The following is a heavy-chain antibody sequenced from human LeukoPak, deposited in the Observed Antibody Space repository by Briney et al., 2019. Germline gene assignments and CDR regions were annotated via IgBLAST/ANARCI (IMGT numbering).Heavy chain of an antibody. D-gene: IGHD1-26*01. Sequence: PSETLSLTCTVSGESISSSSYYWGWIRQSPGKGLEWIGTIHPHGTMFYNPSLESRVTISVDKSKRLFSLKLRSVTAADTAVYHCSRGWDACKLGNYWGQGSLVTVSS. CDR3: SRGWDACKLGNY. J-gene: IGHJ4*02. CDR1: GESISSSSYY. V-gene: IGHV4-39*01. CDR2: IHPHGTM.